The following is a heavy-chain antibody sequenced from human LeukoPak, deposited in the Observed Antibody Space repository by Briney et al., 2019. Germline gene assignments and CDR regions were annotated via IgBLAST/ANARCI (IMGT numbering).Heavy chain of an antibody. CDR1: GFNFDGYA. CDR3: ATPAAGPGAEYSLY. Sequence: GGSLRLSCAAFGFNFDGYAMSWVRQVPGKGLEWVSGINWNGGYTYYADSVKGRFTISRDTAKNSLYLRMNSLKVEDTAVYYCATPAAGPGAEYSLYWGQGTLVIVSS. J-gene: IGHJ1*01. D-gene: IGHD6-13*01. V-gene: IGHV3-20*04. CDR2: INWNGGYT.